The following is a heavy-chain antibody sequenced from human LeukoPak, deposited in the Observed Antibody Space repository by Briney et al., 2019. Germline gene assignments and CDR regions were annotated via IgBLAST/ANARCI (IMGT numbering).Heavy chain of an antibody. J-gene: IGHJ4*02. V-gene: IGHV5-51*01. CDR1: GYIFTSDW. CDR3: ARAGSGSSQYDY. CDR2: IHPGDSDT. D-gene: IGHD1-26*01. Sequence: GESLKISCKVTGYIFTSDWIGWVRQVPGKGLEWMGIIHPGDSDTRYSPSFQGQVTISADKSISTAYLQWSSLKASDTAMYYCARAGSGSSQYDYWGQGTLVTVSS.